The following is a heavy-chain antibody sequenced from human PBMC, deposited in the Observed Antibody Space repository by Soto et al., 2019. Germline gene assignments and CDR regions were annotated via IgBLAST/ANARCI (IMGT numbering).Heavy chain of an antibody. J-gene: IGHJ5*02. CDR2: IKHSGST. Sequence: PSETLSLTCAVYGGSFSGYYWSWIRQPPGKGLEWIGEIKHSGSTNYNPSLKSRVTISVDTSKNQFSLKLSSVTAADTAVYYCAMLQIFGVVIYNWFDPWGQGTLVTVSS. V-gene: IGHV4-34*01. CDR1: GGSFSGYY. CDR3: AMLQIFGVVIYNWFDP. D-gene: IGHD3-3*01.